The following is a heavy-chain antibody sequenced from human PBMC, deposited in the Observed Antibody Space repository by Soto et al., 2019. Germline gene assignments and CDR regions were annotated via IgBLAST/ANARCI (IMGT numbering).Heavy chain of an antibody. D-gene: IGHD3-10*01. CDR1: GDTFTSYD. V-gene: IGHV1-8*01. J-gene: IGHJ4*02. CDR3: ARGRASGSYYLLDY. CDR2: INPNSGNI. Sequence: ASVKVSCKASGDTFTSYDINWVRQATGHGLEWMGWINPNSGNIGYAQKFQGRVTMTRDTAIRTAYMEVSRLRSDDTAVYYCARGRASGSYYLLDYWGQGTLVTVSS.